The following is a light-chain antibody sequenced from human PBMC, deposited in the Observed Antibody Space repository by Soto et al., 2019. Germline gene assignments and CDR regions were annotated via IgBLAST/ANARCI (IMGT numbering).Light chain of an antibody. J-gene: IGLJ1*01. V-gene: IGLV2-14*01. Sequence: QSVLAQPSSVSGSPGQSITISCTGTSTDVGGYNYVSWYQHHPGKGPKLIIYEVNNQPSGVSDRFSGSKSGNKASLTISNLEAEDESDYYCGSYTSTDTPFVFGTGINVTVL. CDR3: GSYTSTDTPFV. CDR2: EVN. CDR1: STDVGGYNY.